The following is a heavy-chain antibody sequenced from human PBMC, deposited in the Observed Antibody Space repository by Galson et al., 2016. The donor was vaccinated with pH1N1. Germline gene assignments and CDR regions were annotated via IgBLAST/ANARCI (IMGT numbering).Heavy chain of an antibody. D-gene: IGHD2-8*02. CDR1: GYSLTNYW. V-gene: IGHV5-51*01. CDR2: IYPGDSGT. Sequence: QSGAEVKKPGESLKISCEGFGYSLTNYWIVWVRQMSGKGPEWIGMIYPGDSGTRNSPSFQGQVTLSVDKSISTAYLQWSSLKASDTAKYYCAASRSTGGYEYWGQGTLLTVSS. CDR3: AASRSTGGYEY. J-gene: IGHJ4*02.